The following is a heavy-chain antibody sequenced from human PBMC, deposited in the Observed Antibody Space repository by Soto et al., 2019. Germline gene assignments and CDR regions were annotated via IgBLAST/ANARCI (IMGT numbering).Heavy chain of an antibody. CDR1: GGSVSSGSYY. Sequence: SETLSLTCTVSGGSVSSGSYYWSWIRQPPGKGLEWTGYIYYSGSTNYNPSLKSRVTISVDTSKNQFSLKLSSVTAADTAVYYCANLIVFRGSYYHDYWGHGTLVTVSS. CDR2: IYYSGST. V-gene: IGHV4-61*01. D-gene: IGHD1-26*01. CDR3: ANLIVFRGSYYHDY. J-gene: IGHJ4*01.